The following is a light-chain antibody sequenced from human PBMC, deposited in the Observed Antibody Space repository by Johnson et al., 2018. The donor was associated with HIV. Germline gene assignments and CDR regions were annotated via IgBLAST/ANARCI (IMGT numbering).Light chain of an antibody. CDR2: ENN. V-gene: IGLV1-51*02. J-gene: IGLJ1*01. CDR1: TSNFDNNY. Sequence: QSVLTQPPSVSAAPGQKVTISCSGNTSNFDNNYVSWYLQLPETAPKLLIYENNKRPSGIPDRFSGSKSGTSATLGITGLQTGDEADYYCGTWDNGLSAYVFGTGTKVTVL. CDR3: GTWDNGLSAYV.